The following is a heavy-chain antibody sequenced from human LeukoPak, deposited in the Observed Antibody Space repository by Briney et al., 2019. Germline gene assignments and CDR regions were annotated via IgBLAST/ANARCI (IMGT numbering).Heavy chain of an antibody. Sequence: GRSLRLSCAASGFTFSSYVMHWVRQAPGKGLEWVAIISYDGSNECYADSVKGRFTISRDNAKNSLYLQMNSLRAEDTAVYYCAREAGEYCTNGVCYSDYNWFDPWGQGTLVTVSS. CDR1: GFTFSSYV. CDR2: ISYDGSNE. J-gene: IGHJ5*02. CDR3: AREAGEYCTNGVCYSDYNWFDP. V-gene: IGHV3-30*04. D-gene: IGHD2-8*01.